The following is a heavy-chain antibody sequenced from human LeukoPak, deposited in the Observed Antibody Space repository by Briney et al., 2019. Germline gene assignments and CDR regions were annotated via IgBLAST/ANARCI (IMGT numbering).Heavy chain of an antibody. CDR3: ARRTWGVYYFDY. V-gene: IGHV4-4*09. CDR1: GGSISSYY. J-gene: IGHJ4*02. CDR2: IYASGNT. Sequence: SETLSRTCTVSGGSISSYYWSWIRQPPGKGLEWIGYIYASGNTNYNPSLKSRVTVSLDTSKNQFSLKLSSVTAADTAVYYCARRTWGVYYFDYWGQGTLVTVSS. D-gene: IGHD3-10*01.